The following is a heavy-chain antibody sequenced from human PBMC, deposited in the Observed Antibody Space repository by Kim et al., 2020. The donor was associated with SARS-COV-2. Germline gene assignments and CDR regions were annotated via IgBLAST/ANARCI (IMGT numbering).Heavy chain of an antibody. Sequence: GGSLRLSCSASGFSFSTYTMHWVRQPPGKGLEWVALISYDGSTTYYADSVKGRFTISRDNSKNTLYLQMNSLRPEDTAMYYCAKDEYSGYDYDCYFDYWGQGTLVTGSS. CDR1: GFSFSTYT. V-gene: IGHV3-30*04. D-gene: IGHD5-12*01. J-gene: IGHJ4*02. CDR3: AKDEYSGYDYDCYFDY. CDR2: ISYDGSTT.